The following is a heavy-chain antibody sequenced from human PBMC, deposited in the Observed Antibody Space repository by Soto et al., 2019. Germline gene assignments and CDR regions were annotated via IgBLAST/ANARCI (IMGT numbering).Heavy chain of an antibody. CDR3: AKGKTSGWYYFDY. CDR2: ISASGRDI. J-gene: IGHJ4*02. V-gene: IGHV3-23*01. CDR1: GFTFSNFA. D-gene: IGHD6-19*01. Sequence: GGSLRLSCAASGFTFSNFAMSWVRQAPGRGLEWVSGISASGRDIHYADSVKDRFTVSRDNSKNTLYLQMNSLRAEDTAIYYCAKGKTSGWYYFDYWGQGALVTVSS.